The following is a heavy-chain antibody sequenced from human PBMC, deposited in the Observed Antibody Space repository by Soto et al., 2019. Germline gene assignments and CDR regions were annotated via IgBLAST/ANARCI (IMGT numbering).Heavy chain of an antibody. Sequence: SETRSRTCAVSGGSFTRNNWWTFFRQPPGQGLEWIGEIYRTGSTNYNPSLKSRVTISLDKSENQFSLKVTSLTAADTAVYYCASRDPGTSVDYWGQGTLVTVSS. J-gene: IGHJ4*02. CDR1: GGSFTRNNW. CDR2: IYRTGST. V-gene: IGHV4-4*02. D-gene: IGHD1-7*01. CDR3: ASRDPGTSVDY.